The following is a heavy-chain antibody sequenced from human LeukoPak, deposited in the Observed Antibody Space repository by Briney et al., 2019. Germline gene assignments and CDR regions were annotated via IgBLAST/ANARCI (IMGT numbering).Heavy chain of an antibody. V-gene: IGHV4-59*01. CDR3: ARRVGDFWSGYSYYFDY. CDR1: GGSISSYY. J-gene: IGHJ4*02. D-gene: IGHD3-3*01. CDR2: IYYSGST. Sequence: PSETLSLTCTVSGGSISSYYWSWIRQPPGKGLEWIGYIYYSGSTNYNPSLKSRVTISVDTSKNQFSLKLSSVTAADTAVYYCARRVGDFWSGYSYYFDYWGQGTLVTVSS.